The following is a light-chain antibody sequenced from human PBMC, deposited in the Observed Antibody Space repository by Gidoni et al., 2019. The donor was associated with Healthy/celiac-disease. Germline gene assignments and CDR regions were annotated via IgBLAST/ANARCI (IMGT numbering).Light chain of an antibody. Sequence: EIVMTQSPATLSVSPGERATLSCRASQSVSSNLAWYQQKPGQAPSLLIYCASTRATGIPARFSGSRSGTEFTLTISSLLSEDFAVYYCQQYNNWPPWTFGEGTKVEIK. CDR3: QQYNNWPPWT. CDR2: CAS. V-gene: IGKV3-15*01. CDR1: QSVSSN. J-gene: IGKJ1*01.